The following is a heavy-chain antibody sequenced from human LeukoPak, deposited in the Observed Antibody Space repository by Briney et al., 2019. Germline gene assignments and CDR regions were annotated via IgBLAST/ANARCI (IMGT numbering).Heavy chain of an antibody. J-gene: IGHJ4*02. CDR2: IYYSGST. CDR1: GGSISSYY. D-gene: IGHD3-10*01. V-gene: IGHV4-59*12. Sequence: PSETLSLTCTVSGGSISSYYWSWIRQPPGKGLEWIGYIYYSGSTNYNPSLKSRVTISVDTSKNQFSLKLSSVTAADTAVYYCARLITMVRGVIPDWGQGTLVTVSS. CDR3: ARLITMVRGVIPD.